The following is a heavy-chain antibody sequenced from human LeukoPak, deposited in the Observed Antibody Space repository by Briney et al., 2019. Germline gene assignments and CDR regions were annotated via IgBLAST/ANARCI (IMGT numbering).Heavy chain of an antibody. Sequence: SETLSLTCTVTGASISSYHWSWIRPPAGEGLEWIGRIYTSGSTNYNPSLKSRVTMSVDTSKNQFSLKLSSVTAADTAVYYCARGMKWNLLQFGLWGQGTMVTVSS. CDR1: GASISSYH. V-gene: IGHV4-4*07. CDR2: IYTSGST. J-gene: IGHJ3*01. CDR3: ARGMKWNLLQFGL. D-gene: IGHD1-26*01.